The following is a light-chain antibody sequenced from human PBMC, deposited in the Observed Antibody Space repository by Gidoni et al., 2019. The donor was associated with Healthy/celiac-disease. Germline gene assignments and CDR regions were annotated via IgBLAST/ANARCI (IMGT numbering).Light chain of an antibody. Sequence: LGQTVRITCQGDSLRSYYASWYQQKPGQAPVLVIYGKNNRPSGIPDRFSGSSSGNTASLTITGAHAEDEADYYCNSRDSSDNHQVFGGGTKLTVL. CDR2: GKN. CDR3: NSRDSSDNHQV. CDR1: SLRSYY. V-gene: IGLV3-19*01. J-gene: IGLJ3*02.